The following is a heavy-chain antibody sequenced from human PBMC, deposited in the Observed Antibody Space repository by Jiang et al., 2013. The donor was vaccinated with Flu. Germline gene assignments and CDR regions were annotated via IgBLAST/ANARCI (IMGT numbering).Heavy chain of an antibody. CDR1: GGSISSGDYY. D-gene: IGHD5-12*01. Sequence: GSGLVKPSQTLSLTCSVSGGSISSGDYYWSWIRQRPGEGLEWIGYSHHSGSAHYNPSLRSRVIIVVDTSKNQISLNLTSVTAADTAVYYCARTTSRGYGFYYHGMDVWGQGTTVTVSS. CDR3: ARTTSRGYGFYYHGMDV. CDR2: SHHSGSA. J-gene: IGHJ6*02. V-gene: IGHV4-31*02.